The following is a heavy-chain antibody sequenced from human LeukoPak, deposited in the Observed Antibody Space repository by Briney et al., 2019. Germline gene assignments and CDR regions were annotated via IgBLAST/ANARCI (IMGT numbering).Heavy chain of an antibody. D-gene: IGHD4-17*01. CDR3: ARHVGPGMPVTTELSSYYYYHGMDV. CDR1: GYSFTSYW. J-gene: IGHJ6*04. CDR2: IYPGDSSI. Sequence: GESLKISCKSSGYSFTSYWIAWVRQMPGKGLEWMGIIYPGDSSITYSPSFRGQVTISADKSITTAYLQWSSLEASDTAIYYCARHVGPGMPVTTELSSYYYYHGMDVWGKGTTVTVSS. V-gene: IGHV5-51*01.